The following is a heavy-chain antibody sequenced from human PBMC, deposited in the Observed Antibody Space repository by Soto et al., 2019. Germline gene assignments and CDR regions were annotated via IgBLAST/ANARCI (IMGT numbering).Heavy chain of an antibody. CDR3: AHRRNVELGPLRLFDY. D-gene: IGHD2-15*01. V-gene: IGHV2-5*02. J-gene: IGHJ4*02. CDR1: GFSLSTSGVG. Sequence: QITLKESGPTLVKPTQTLTLTCTFSGFSLSTSGVGVGWIRQPPGEALEWLALIYWDDDKRYSPSLKSRLTITKDTSKNQVVLIMTDMDPVDTATYFCAHRRNVELGPLRLFDYWGQGTQVTVSS. CDR2: IYWDDDK.